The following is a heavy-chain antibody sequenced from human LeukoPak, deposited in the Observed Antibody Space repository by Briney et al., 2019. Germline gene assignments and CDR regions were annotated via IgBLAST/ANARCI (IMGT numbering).Heavy chain of an antibody. Sequence: SETLSLTCTVSGASITSSGYYWGWIRQPPGKGLEWIGSIYHSGSTYYNPSLKSRVTISVDTSKNQFSLKLSSVTAADTAVYYCASGITMIVVAYYFDYWGQGTLVTVSS. CDR3: ASGITMIVVAYYFDY. V-gene: IGHV4-39*07. J-gene: IGHJ4*02. D-gene: IGHD3-22*01. CDR1: GASITSSGYY. CDR2: IYHSGST.